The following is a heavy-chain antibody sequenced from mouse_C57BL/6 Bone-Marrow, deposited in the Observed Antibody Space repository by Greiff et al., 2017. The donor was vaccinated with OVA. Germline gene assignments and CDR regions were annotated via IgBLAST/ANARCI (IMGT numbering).Heavy chain of an antibody. J-gene: IGHJ2*01. CDR1: GYTFTSYW. V-gene: IGHV1-64*01. Sequence: QVQLQQPGAELVKPGASVKLSCKASGYTFTSYWMHWVKQRPGQGLEWIGMIHPNSGSTNYNAKFKSKATLTVDKSSSTAYMQLSRLTSEDSAVYDCARWNSNYDYFDYWGQGTTLTVSS. CDR3: ARWNSNYDYFDY. CDR2: IHPNSGST. D-gene: IGHD2-5*01.